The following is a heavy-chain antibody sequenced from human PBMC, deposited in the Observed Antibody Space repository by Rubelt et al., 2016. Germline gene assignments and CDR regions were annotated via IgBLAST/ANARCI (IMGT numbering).Heavy chain of an antibody. CDR1: GGSISSSSYY. CDR2: IYYSGST. V-gene: IGHV4-39*01. J-gene: IGHJ4*02. CDR3: ARGRFLEWLPPDY. D-gene: IGHD3-3*01. Sequence: QLQLQESGPGLVKPSETLSLTCTVSGGSISSSSYYWGWIRQPPGKGLEWIGSIYYSGSTYYNPSLKSRVTISVDTSKNQSSLRLSSVTAADTAVYYCARGRFLEWLPPDYWGQGTLVTVSS.